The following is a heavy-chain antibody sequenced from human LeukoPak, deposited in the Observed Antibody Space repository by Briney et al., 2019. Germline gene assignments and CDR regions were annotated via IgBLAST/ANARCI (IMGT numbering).Heavy chain of an antibody. CDR1: GYTFTSYY. J-gene: IGHJ6*02. CDR3: ASSNYYYYGMDV. CDR2: INPSGGST. Sequence: ASVKASCKASGYTFTSYYMHWVRQAPGQGLEWMGIINPSGGSTSYAQKFQGRVTMTRDTSTSTVYMELSSLRSEDTAVYYCASSNYYYYGMDVWGQGTTVTVSS. V-gene: IGHV1-46*01.